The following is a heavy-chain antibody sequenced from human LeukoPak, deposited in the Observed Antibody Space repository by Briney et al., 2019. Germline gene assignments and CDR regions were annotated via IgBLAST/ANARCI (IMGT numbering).Heavy chain of an antibody. CDR2: ISGSGGST. D-gene: IGHD3-10*01. Sequence: PGGSLRLSCAASGFTFTSYGMSWVRQAPGKGLEWVSAISGSGGSTYYADSVKGRFTISRDNSKNTLFLQMNSLRAEDTAVYYCARDGHPSLLWFGESTTSYYYYYYMDVWGKGTTVTVSS. J-gene: IGHJ6*03. CDR3: ARDGHPSLLWFGESTTSYYYYYYMDV. CDR1: GFTFTSYG. V-gene: IGHV3-23*01.